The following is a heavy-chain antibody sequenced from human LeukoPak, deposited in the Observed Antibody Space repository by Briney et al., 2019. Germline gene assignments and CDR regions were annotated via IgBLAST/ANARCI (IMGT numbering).Heavy chain of an antibody. CDR3: ARRQIYFDY. CDR1: DGSLSPYY. CDR2: IFSSGST. V-gene: IGHV4-4*09. J-gene: IGHJ4*02. Sequence: SETLSLTCSVSDGSLSPYYWSWIRQPPGKGLEWIGYIFSSGSTNYNPSLKSRVTISVDTSRNQFSLKLSSVTAADTAVYYCARRQIYFDYWGQGTLVTVSS.